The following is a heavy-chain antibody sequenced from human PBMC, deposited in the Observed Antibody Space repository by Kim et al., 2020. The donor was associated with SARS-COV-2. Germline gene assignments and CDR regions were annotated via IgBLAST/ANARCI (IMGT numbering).Heavy chain of an antibody. CDR2: IIPILGIA. D-gene: IGHD2-21*02. CDR1: GGTFSSYA. Sequence: SVKVSCKASGGTFSSYAISWVRQAPGQGLEWMGRIIPILGIANYAQKFQGRVTITADKSTSTAYMELSSLRSEDTAVYYCARAVVEVTAIPSYYYYYGMDVWGQGTTVTVSS. J-gene: IGHJ6*02. V-gene: IGHV1-69*04. CDR3: ARAVVEVTAIPSYYYYYGMDV.